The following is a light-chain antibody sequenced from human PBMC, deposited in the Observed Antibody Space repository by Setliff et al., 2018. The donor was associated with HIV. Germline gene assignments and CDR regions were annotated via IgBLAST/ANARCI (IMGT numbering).Light chain of an antibody. Sequence: QSALTQPPSVSGSPGQSVPISCTGTSSDVGSYNRVSWYQQPPGAAPKLMIYEVTNRLSGVPARFSGSKSGNTASLTISGLQAEDEADYYCSSYTSISTYVFGTGTKVTVL. CDR2: EVT. J-gene: IGLJ1*01. CDR3: SSYTSISTYV. CDR1: SSDVGSYNR. V-gene: IGLV2-18*02.